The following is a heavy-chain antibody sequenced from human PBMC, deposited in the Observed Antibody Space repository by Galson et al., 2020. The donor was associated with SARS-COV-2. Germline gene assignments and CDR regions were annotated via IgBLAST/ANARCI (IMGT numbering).Heavy chain of an antibody. CDR3: AKDPLIEEQWLQPFDY. CDR2: ISGSGGST. J-gene: IGHJ4*02. Sequence: GESLKISCAASGFTFSSYAMSWVRQAPGKGLEWVSAISGSGGSTYYADSVKGRFTISRDNSKNTLYLQMNSLRAEDTAVYYCAKDPLIEEQWLQPFDYWGEGTLVTVSS. D-gene: IGHD6-19*01. V-gene: IGHV3-23*01. CDR1: GFTFSSYA.